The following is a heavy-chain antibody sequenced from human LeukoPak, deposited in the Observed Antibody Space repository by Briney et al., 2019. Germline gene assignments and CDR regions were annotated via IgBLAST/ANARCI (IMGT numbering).Heavy chain of an antibody. CDR2: ISSSGSYI. D-gene: IGHD4-23*01. J-gene: IGHJ4*02. CDR1: GFTFSSYS. Sequence: GGSLRLSCAASGFTFSSYSINWVRQAPGKGLEWVSSISSSGSYIYYADSVKGRFTISRDNAKNSLYLQMNSLRAEDTAVYYCASSSDYGGSAPDYWGQGTLVTVSS. V-gene: IGHV3-21*01. CDR3: ASSSDYGGSAPDY.